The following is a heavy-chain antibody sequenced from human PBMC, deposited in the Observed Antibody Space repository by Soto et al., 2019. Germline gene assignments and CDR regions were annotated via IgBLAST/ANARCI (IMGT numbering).Heavy chain of an antibody. CDR2: SYYSGRA. CDR3: ARDVGFGYYYYHMDL. J-gene: IGHJ6*02. CDR1: GDAVTSFSDY. Sequence: NPSETLSLTCTVSGDAVTSFSDYWSCMRPPPGQGLEGNGYSYYSGRADYNPSLGSRVTISIDTSKSSFSLQLTSVRAADTAVYYCARDVGFGYYYYHMDLWGQGTTVTVSS. V-gene: IGHV4-61*01. D-gene: IGHD3-10*01.